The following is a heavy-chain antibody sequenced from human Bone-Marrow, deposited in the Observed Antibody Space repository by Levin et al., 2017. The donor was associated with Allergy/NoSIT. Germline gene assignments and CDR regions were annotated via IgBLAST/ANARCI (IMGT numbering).Heavy chain of an antibody. J-gene: IGHJ4*02. Sequence: ASVKVSCKASGYTFTGYYMHWVRQAPGQGLEWMGWINPNSGGTNYAQKFQGRVTMTRDTSISTAYMELSRLRSDDTAVYYCARGPSTVTNYYFDYWGQGTLVTVSS. CDR1: GYTFTGYY. CDR3: ARGPSTVTNYYFDY. V-gene: IGHV1-2*02. CDR2: INPNSGGT. D-gene: IGHD4-17*01.